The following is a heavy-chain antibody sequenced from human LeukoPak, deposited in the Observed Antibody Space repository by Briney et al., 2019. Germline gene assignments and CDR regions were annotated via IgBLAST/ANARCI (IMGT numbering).Heavy chain of an antibody. CDR1: GFTFSSYG. CDR2: IRYDGSNK. D-gene: IGHD3-3*01. CDR3: AKDQEFTYYDFWSGRPSYYMDV. V-gene: IGHV3-30*02. J-gene: IGHJ6*03. Sequence: GGSLRLSCAASGFTFSSYGMHWVRQAPGKGLEWVAFIRYDGSNKYYADSVKGRFTISRDNSKNTLYLQMNSLRAEDTAVYYCAKDQEFTYYDFWSGRPSYYMDVWGKGTTVTVSS.